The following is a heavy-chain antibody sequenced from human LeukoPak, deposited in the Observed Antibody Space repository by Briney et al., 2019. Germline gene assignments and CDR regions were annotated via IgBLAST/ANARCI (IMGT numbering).Heavy chain of an antibody. CDR1: GYTFTRYL. J-gene: IGHJ1*01. D-gene: IGHD5-24*01. CDR3: ATGRDGYNSEYFQH. CDR2: INPSGGST. V-gene: IGHV1-46*01. Sequence: ASVKVSCKASGYTFTRYLMHWVRQAPGQGLEWMGTINPSGGSTNYPQKFQGRVTMTRDTSTSTVYMELSSLRSEDTAVYFCATGRDGYNSEYFQHWGQGTLVTVSS.